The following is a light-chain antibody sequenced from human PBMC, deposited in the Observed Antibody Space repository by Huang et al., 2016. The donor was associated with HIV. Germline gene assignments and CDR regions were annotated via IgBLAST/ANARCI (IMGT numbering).Light chain of an antibody. CDR3: QQYNNWPPLT. J-gene: IGKJ4*01. V-gene: IGKV3-15*01. CDR2: GAS. CDR1: QSVSSN. Sequence: ERVMTQSPATLSVSPGERATLSCRASQSVSSNLAWYQQKPGQAPRLLIYGASTRAIGIPARFSGSGSGTEFTLTISSLQSEDFAVYYCQQYNNWPPLTFGGGTKVEIK.